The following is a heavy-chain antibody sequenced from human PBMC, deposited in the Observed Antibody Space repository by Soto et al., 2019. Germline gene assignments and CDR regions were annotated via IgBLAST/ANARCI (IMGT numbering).Heavy chain of an antibody. CDR2: IIPLFGTT. CDR3: ARAHGSSWYNWFDP. J-gene: IGHJ5*02. D-gene: IGHD6-13*01. Sequence: SVKVSCKASGGTFSSYAISWVRQAPGRGLEWMGGIIPLFGTTNYAQKFRGRVTVTADESTSTVYMEVGSLRFEDTAVYYCARAHGSSWYNWFDPWGQGTLVTVS. CDR1: GGTFSSYA. V-gene: IGHV1-69*13.